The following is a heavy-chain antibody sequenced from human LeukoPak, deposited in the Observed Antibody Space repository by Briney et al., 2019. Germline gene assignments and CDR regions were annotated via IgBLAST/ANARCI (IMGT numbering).Heavy chain of an antibody. CDR3: ARDSDYYDSSGLDY. J-gene: IGHJ4*02. V-gene: IGHV3-30*03. Sequence: PGGSLRLSCAASEFTFNNYGMHWVRQAPGKGLEWVALISKDGSNEYYADFVKGRFTISRDNSKNTLYLQMNSLRAEDTAVYYCARDSDYYDSSGLDYWGQGTLVTVSS. CDR2: ISKDGSNE. D-gene: IGHD3-22*01. CDR1: EFTFNNYG.